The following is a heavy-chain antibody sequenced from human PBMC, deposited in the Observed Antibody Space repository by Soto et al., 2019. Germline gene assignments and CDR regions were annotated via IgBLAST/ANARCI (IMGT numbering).Heavy chain of an antibody. V-gene: IGHV3-33*01. Sequence: QVQLVESGGGVVQPGRSLRLSCEASGFTFSDSGMHWVRQAPGKGVEWVAVIWSDGSDKDYADSVKDRFIISRDNSKSAPLVQMNAPRADDTAVDYCARINRFSTSSGLGGGFDYWGQGVLVTAYS. CDR3: ARINRFSTSSGLGGGFDY. D-gene: IGHD3-16*01. J-gene: IGHJ4*02. CDR2: IWSDGSDK. CDR1: GFTFSDSG.